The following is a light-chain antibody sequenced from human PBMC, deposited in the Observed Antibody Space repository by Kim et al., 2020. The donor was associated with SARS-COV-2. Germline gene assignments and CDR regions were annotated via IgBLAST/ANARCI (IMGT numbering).Light chain of an antibody. CDR2: TTS. CDR3: QQSLSTPVT. V-gene: IGKV1-39*01. CDR1: QTITSY. Sequence: SVGERVTITCRASQTITSYLNWYQQKPGKAPELLIYTTSSLQSGVPSRFSGSGFGTEFSLTISSLQPEDFATYFCQQSLSTPVTFGQGTRLEIK. J-gene: IGKJ5*01.